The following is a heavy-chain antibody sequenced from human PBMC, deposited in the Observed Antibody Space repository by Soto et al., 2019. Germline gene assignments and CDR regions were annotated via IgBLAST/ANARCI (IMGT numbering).Heavy chain of an antibody. CDR1: GFSFSSYW. Sequence: VQLVESGGGLVQPGGSLRLSCAASGFSFSSYWMHWVRHAPGKGLVWVSRINSDGSSTTYADSVKGRLTISRDNAKNTLYLQMNSLTPEDTAVYYCAKGVPAATRYFQHWGQGTLVTVSS. CDR2: INSDGSST. D-gene: IGHD2-2*01. CDR3: AKGVPAATRYFQH. J-gene: IGHJ1*01. V-gene: IGHV3-74*01.